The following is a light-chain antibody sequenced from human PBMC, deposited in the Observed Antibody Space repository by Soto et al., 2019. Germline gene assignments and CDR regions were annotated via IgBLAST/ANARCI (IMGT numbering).Light chain of an antibody. Sequence: QSVLTQPASVSGSPGQSITISCTGTSSDVGGYNYVSWYQQHPVKAPKLMIYDVSNRPSGVSNRFSGSKSGNTASLTISGRQAEEEADYYCSSYTSSSTLVFGGGTKLTVL. V-gene: IGLV2-14*01. CDR1: SSDVGGYNY. CDR2: DVS. CDR3: SSYTSSSTLV. J-gene: IGLJ2*01.